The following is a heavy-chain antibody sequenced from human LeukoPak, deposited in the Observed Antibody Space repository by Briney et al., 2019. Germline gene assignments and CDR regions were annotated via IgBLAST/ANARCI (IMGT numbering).Heavy chain of an antibody. D-gene: IGHD3-10*01. CDR2: IIPIFGSA. CDR3: GRDSPHHYASGSFDG. Sequence: SVKVSCKASGGNFNNYGINWVRQAPGQGLEWMGGIIPIFGSANYAQKFQDRVTITADKSTTTVYMELSSLRSEDTAVYYCGRDSPHHYASGSFDGWGRGTMVTVSS. V-gene: IGHV1-69*06. CDR1: GGNFNNYG. J-gene: IGHJ3*01.